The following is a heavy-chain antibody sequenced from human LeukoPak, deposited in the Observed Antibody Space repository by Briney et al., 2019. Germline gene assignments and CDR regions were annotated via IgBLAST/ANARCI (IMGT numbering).Heavy chain of an antibody. CDR3: ARGWGYFDS. D-gene: IGHD7-27*01. J-gene: IGHJ4*02. V-gene: IGHV4-59*08. CDR1: GGSVSSYY. Sequence: KPSETLSLTCTVSGGSVSSYYLSWIRQPPGKGLEWIGYIYYSGSTNYSPSLKSRVTISVDTSKNQFSLKLSSVTAADTAVYYCARGWGYFDSWGQETLVTVSS. CDR2: IYYSGST.